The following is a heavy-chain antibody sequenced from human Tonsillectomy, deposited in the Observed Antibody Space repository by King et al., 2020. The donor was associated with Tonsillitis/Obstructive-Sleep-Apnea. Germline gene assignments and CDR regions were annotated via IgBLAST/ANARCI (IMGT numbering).Heavy chain of an antibody. CDR3: ARSYDSLTGVPPAPRNYGMDV. Sequence: VQLVQSGAEVKKPGESLRISCKGSGYSFTSYWITWVRQMPGKGLEWMGRIDPSDSDTKYSPSFQGHVTISADKSISTAYLQWRSLKASDTAMYFCARSYDSLTGVPPAPRNYGMDVWGQGTTVTVSS. V-gene: IGHV5-10-1*03. J-gene: IGHJ6*02. CDR2: IDPSDSDT. D-gene: IGHD3-9*01. CDR1: GYSFTSYW.